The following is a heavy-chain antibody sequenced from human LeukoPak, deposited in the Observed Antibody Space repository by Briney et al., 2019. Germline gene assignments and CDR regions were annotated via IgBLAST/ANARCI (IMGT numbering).Heavy chain of an antibody. D-gene: IGHD3-9*01. J-gene: IGHJ4*02. V-gene: IGHV1-18*01. CDR2: ISGYNGNT. CDR1: GYTFTSYG. CDR3: ARGRGVRYFDWLFNFDY. Sequence: ASVKVSCKASGYTFTSYGITWVRQAPGQGLEWMGWISGYNGNTNYAQKFQGRVTMTRNTSISTAYMELSSLRSEDTAVYYCARGRGVRYFDWLFNFDYWGQGTLVTVSS.